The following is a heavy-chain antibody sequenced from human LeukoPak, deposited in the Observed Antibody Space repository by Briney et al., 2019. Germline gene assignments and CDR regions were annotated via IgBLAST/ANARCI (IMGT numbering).Heavy chain of an antibody. J-gene: IGHJ5*02. CDR3: VREWVDWGQGYNWFDR. V-gene: IGHV3-30*03. CDR2: ISYDGSNK. D-gene: IGHD7-27*01. Sequence: QPGGSLRLSCAASGFTFSSYGMHWVRQAPGKGLEWVAVISYDGSNKYYADSVKGRFTISRDNSKNTLYLQMNSLRAEDTAVYYCVREWVDWGQGYNWFDRWGQGTLATVSS. CDR1: GFTFSSYG.